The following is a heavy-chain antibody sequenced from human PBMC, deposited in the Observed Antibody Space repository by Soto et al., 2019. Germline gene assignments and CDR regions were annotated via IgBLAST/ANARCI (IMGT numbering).Heavy chain of an antibody. D-gene: IGHD2-21*01. Sequence: ETLSLTCTVSGGPINRYWWSWIRPPAGKGLEWIGRVYSSGTTDYNPSLNSRATMSVETSKNQFCLKLSSVTAADTAVYYCARDIASYAYGEGYWGQGIQLTVSS. J-gene: IGHJ4*02. CDR1: GGPINRYW. CDR3: ARDIASYAYGEGY. V-gene: IGHV4-4*07. CDR2: VYSSGTT.